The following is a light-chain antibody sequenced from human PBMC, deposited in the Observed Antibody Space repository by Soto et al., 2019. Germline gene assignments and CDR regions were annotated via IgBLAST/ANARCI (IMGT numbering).Light chain of an antibody. CDR3: HQYNNWPQT. Sequence: EIVMTQSPATLSVSPGERDSLSCRASQSVSSNLAWYQQKPGQAPRLLIYGASSRATGIPARFSGSGSGTEFTLTISSLQSEDFAIYYCHQYNNWPQTFGQGTKV. CDR2: GAS. J-gene: IGKJ1*01. CDR1: QSVSSN. V-gene: IGKV3-15*01.